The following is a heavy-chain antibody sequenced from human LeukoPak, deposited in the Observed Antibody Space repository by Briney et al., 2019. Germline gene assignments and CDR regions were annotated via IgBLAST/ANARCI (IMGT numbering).Heavy chain of an antibody. CDR2: ISAYNGNT. V-gene: IGHV1-18*04. Sequence: GASVKDSCTASGYTFTSYGISWVRQAPGQGLEWMGWISAYNGNTNYAQTLQGRVTMTTDTSTSTAYMELRSLRSDDTAVYYCARVRTYSSDYWGQGTLVTVSS. CDR3: ARVRTYSSDY. CDR1: GYTFTSYG. J-gene: IGHJ4*02. D-gene: IGHD6-13*01.